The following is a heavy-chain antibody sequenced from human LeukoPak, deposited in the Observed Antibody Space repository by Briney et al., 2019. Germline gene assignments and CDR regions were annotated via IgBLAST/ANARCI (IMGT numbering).Heavy chain of an antibody. V-gene: IGHV3-30*18. CDR3: AKDFIHSSITMVRDTSGEP. J-gene: IGHJ5*02. Sequence: GGSLRLSCAASGFTFSSYGMHWVRQAPGKGLEWVAVISYDGSNKYYADSVKGRFTISRDNSKNTLYLQMNSLRAEDTAVYYCAKDFIHSSITMVRDTSGEPWGQGTLVTVSS. CDR2: ISYDGSNK. D-gene: IGHD3-10*01. CDR1: GFTFSSYG.